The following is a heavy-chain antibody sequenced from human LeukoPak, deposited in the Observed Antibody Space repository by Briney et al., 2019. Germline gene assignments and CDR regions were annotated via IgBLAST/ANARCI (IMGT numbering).Heavy chain of an antibody. CDR3: AKDSGNRYYDDSKRAFDI. D-gene: IGHD3-22*01. V-gene: IGHV3-9*01. Sequence: GGSLRLSCAASGFTFDDYAVHWVRQAPGKGLEWVSGISWNSGSIGYADSVKGRFTISRDNAKNSLYLQMNSLRAEDTALYYCAKDSGNRYYDDSKRAFDIWGQGTMVTVSS. CDR1: GFTFDDYA. J-gene: IGHJ3*02. CDR2: ISWNSGSI.